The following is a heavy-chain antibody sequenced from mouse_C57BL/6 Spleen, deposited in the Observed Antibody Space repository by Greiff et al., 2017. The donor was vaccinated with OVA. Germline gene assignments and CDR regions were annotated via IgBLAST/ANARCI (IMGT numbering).Heavy chain of an antibody. D-gene: IGHD1-1*01. CDR2: ISSGSSTI. V-gene: IGHV5-17*01. CDR3: ARQGLLRGYYAMDY. J-gene: IGHJ4*01. Sequence: DVQLVESGGGLVKPGGSLKLSCAASGFTFSDYGMHWVRQAPEKGLEWVAYISSGSSTIYYADTVKGRFTISRDNAKNTLFLQMTSLRSEDTAMYYCARQGLLRGYYAMDYWGQGTSVTVSS. CDR1: GFTFSDYG.